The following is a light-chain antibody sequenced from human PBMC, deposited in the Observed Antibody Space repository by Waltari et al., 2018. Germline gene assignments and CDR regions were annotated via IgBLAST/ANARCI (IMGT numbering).Light chain of an antibody. Sequence: DIQMTQSPSTLSASVGDRVTITCRASQGVSSWLAWYQQKPGKAPRLLIYMASILESGVPSRFSGSGSGTEFALTIINLQPEDFATYVCEQYNYNSSTFGQGTKVEIK. V-gene: IGKV1-5*03. J-gene: IGKJ1*01. CDR1: QGVSSW. CDR3: EQYNYNSST. CDR2: MAS.